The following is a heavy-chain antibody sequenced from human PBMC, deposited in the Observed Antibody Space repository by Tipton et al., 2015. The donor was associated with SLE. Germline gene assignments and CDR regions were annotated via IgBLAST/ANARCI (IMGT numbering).Heavy chain of an antibody. CDR1: GGSISSSSYY. V-gene: IGHV4-39*01. CDR3: ARQGDGSGSYYYALDI. CDR2: IYYSGST. Sequence: TLSLTCTVSGGSISSSSYYWGWIRQPPGKGLEWIGSIYYSGSTYYNPSLRSRVTISVDTSKNQFSLKLSSVTAADTAVYYCARQGDGSGSYYYALDIWGQGTMVTLSS. D-gene: IGHD3-10*01. J-gene: IGHJ3*02.